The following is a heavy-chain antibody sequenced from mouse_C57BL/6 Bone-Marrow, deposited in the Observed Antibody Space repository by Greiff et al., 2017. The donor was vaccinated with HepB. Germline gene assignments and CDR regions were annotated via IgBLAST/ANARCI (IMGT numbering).Heavy chain of an antibody. J-gene: IGHJ4*01. CDR2: INSDGGST. Sequence: EVKVVESGGGLVQPGESLKLSCESNAYEFPSHDLSWVRKTPEKRLELVAAINSDGGSTYYPDTMERRFIISRDNTKKTLYLQMSSLRSEDTALYYCARGGYYDYDGAMDYWGQGASVTVSS. D-gene: IGHD2-4*01. CDR3: ARGGYYDYDGAMDY. CDR1: AYEFPSHD. V-gene: IGHV5-2*01.